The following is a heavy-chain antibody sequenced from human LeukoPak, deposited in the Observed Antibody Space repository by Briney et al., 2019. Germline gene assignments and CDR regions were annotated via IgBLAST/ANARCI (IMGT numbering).Heavy chain of an antibody. CDR1: GDSISSYY. D-gene: IGHD3-22*01. CDR2: IYYSGST. V-gene: IGHV4-59*08. Sequence: SETLSLICTVSGDSISSYYWSWIRQPPGKGLEWIGFIYYSGSTNYNPSLKSRVTISIDTSKNQFSLKLSSVTAPDTAVYYCARRPSGSDAFDIWGQGTMVTVSS. CDR3: ARRPSGSDAFDI. J-gene: IGHJ3*02.